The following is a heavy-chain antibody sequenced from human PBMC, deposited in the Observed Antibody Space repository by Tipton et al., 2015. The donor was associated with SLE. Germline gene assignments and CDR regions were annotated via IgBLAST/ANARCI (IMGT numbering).Heavy chain of an antibody. V-gene: IGHV4-39*07. Sequence: TLSLTCTVSGGSISSTTYYWAWIRQPPEKGLEWIGSMFYSGSTYYNPSLKSRVTISVDTSKNQFSLKLSSVTAADTAVYYCARGWIQLWSEFDYWGQGTLVTVSS. CDR2: MFYSGST. CDR3: ARGWIQLWSEFDY. CDR1: GGSISSTTYY. D-gene: IGHD5-18*01. J-gene: IGHJ4*02.